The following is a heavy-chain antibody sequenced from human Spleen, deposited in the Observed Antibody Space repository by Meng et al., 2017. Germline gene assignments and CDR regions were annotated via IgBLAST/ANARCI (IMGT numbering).Heavy chain of an antibody. Sequence: ASVKVSCKASGYTFTGYYMHWVRQAPGQGLEWMGWINPNSGYTNYEQKFQGRVTMTRDMSFSTAYMELSGLTSDAAAVYYCARERAATVAGAAFDIWGQGTMVTVSS. CDR1: GYTFTGYY. CDR3: ARERAATVAGAAFDI. V-gene: IGHV1-2*02. J-gene: IGHJ3*02. CDR2: INPNSGYT. D-gene: IGHD6-19*01.